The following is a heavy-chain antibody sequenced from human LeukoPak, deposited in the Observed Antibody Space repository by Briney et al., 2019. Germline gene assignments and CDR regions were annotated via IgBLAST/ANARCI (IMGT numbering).Heavy chain of an antibody. V-gene: IGHV3-53*01. Sequence: AGGSLRLSCAVSGFTVSTNYLSWVRQAPGKGLEWVSIIYSGGTTYYADSVKGRFTISRDNPKNTLYLQMNSLSAEDTAVYYCTREGPDSSGYSFDYWGRGTLVTVSS. D-gene: IGHD3-22*01. J-gene: IGHJ4*02. CDR2: IYSGGTT. CDR3: TREGPDSSGYSFDY. CDR1: GFTVSTNY.